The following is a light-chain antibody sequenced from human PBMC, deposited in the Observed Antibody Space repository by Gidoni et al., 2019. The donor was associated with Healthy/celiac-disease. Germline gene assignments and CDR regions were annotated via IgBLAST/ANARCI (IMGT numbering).Light chain of an antibody. CDR2: EGS. CDR3: CSYAGILRV. CDR1: SSDVGSYNL. Sequence: QSALTQPAPVSGSPGQSITISCTGTSSDVGSYNLVSCYQQPPGKAPKLMIYEGSKRPSGVSNRFSGSKSGNTASLTISGLQAEDEADYYCCSYAGILRVFGGGTKLTVL. J-gene: IGLJ3*02. V-gene: IGLV2-23*01.